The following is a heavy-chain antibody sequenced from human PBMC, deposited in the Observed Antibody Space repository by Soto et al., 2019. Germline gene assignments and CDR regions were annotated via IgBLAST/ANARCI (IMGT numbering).Heavy chain of an antibody. D-gene: IGHD1-26*01. J-gene: IGHJ4*02. CDR2: IHHTGNI. CDR1: GGSISTNNW. V-gene: IGHV4-4*02. Sequence: SETLSVTCAVSGGSISTNNWWHWVRQSPEKGLEWIGEIHHTGNINYNPSLKSRVIMSIDESKNQFSLSLTSVTAADTAVYYCARERGAGTYQGFDYWGQGALVTVSS. CDR3: ARERGAGTYQGFDY.